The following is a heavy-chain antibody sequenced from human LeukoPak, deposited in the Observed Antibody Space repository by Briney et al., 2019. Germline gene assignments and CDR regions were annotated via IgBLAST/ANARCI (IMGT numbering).Heavy chain of an antibody. V-gene: IGHV3-21*01. CDR1: VYIFSVYN. CDR2: ISSSTTYM. D-gene: IGHD3-10*01. CDR3: ARDDGSGSYANFYYYYYYMDV. Sequence: PGGSLRLSCTASVYIFSVYNMNWVRQDPGKGLEWFSSISSSTTYMYYADSVKGRFTISRDNAKKSLYLQMSSLRAEDTAVYYCARDDGSGSYANFYYYYYYMDVWGKGTTVTVSS. J-gene: IGHJ6*03.